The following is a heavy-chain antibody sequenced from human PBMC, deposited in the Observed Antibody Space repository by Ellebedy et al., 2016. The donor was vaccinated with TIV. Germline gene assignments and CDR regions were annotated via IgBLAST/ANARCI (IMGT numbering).Heavy chain of an antibody. D-gene: IGHD6-19*01. CDR3: ARTPQWLVQNYGMDV. J-gene: IGHJ6*02. CDR1: GGSFSGYY. V-gene: IGHV4-34*01. Sequence: SETLSLTXAVYGGSFSGYYWSWIRQPPGKGLEWIGEINHSGSTNYNPSLKSRVTISVDTSKNQFSLKLSSVTAADTAVYYCARTPQWLVQNYGMDVWGQGTTVTVSS. CDR2: INHSGST.